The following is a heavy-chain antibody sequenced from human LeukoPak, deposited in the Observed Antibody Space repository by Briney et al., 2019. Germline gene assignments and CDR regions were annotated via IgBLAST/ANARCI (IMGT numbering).Heavy chain of an antibody. V-gene: IGHV1-2*02. CDR2: TKRNSRGT. D-gene: IGHD3-10*01. CDR3: ALRNGYGSARPYADWLDP. Sequence: ASVKVSCKASGYIFSDYGIHWVRQAPGQGPEWMGWTKRNSRGTNYAQKFQGRVTMTRDTSISTAYMEWDSLKASDTAIYYCALRNGYGSARPYADWLDPWGQGTLVTVSS. CDR1: GYIFSDYG. J-gene: IGHJ5*02.